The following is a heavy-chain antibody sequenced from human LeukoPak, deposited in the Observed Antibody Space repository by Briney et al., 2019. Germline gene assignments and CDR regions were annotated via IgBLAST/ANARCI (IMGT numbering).Heavy chain of an antibody. CDR2: ISGSGGST. CDR1: GFTFSSYA. CDR3: AKDLSAFEQWLVSYFDY. V-gene: IGHV3-23*01. Sequence: GGSLRLSCAASGFTFSSYAMSWVRQAPGKGLEWVSAISGSGGSTYYADSVKGRFTISRDNSKNTLYLQMNSLRADDTAVYYCAKDLSAFEQWLVSYFDYWGQGTLVTVSS. D-gene: IGHD6-19*01. J-gene: IGHJ4*02.